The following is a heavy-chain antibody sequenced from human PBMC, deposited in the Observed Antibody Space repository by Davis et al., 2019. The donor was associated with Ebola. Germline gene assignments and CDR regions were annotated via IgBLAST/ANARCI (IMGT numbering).Heavy chain of an antibody. D-gene: IGHD6-6*01. V-gene: IGHV1-69*04. CDR3: AREAKYSSSDFDY. CDR2: IIPILGIA. J-gene: IGHJ4*02. Sequence: SVKVSCKASGGTFSSYAISWVRQAPGQGLEWMGRIIPILGIANYAQKFQGRVTITADKSTSTAYMELSRLRSDDTAVYYCAREAKYSSSDFDYWGQGTLVTVSS. CDR1: GGTFSSYA.